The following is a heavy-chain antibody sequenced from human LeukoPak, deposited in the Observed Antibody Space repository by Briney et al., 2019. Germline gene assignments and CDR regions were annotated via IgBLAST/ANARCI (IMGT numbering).Heavy chain of an antibody. CDR1: GGSISSSNW. Sequence: SGTLSLTCAVSGGSISSSNWWSWVRQPPGKGLEWIGEINHSGSTNYNPSLKSRATISVDTSKNQFSLKLSSVTAADTAVYYCARAAASKRITIFGVVITYGMDVWGQGTTVTVSS. CDR2: INHSGST. CDR3: ARAAASKRITIFGVVITYGMDV. J-gene: IGHJ6*02. V-gene: IGHV4-4*02. D-gene: IGHD3-3*01.